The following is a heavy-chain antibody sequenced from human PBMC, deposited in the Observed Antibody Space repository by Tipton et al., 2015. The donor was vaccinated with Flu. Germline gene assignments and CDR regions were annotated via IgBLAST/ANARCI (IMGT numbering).Heavy chain of an antibody. CDR3: AKDSAP. CDR2: ISGSGNAT. V-gene: IGHV3-23*01. J-gene: IGHJ5*02. Sequence: SLRLSCAASGFTFTSYAMSWVRQAPGKGLEWISAISGSGNATYYAESVKGRFTISRDNVKNTLFLQMHSLRAEDTAIYYCAKDSAPWGQGTLVTVSS. CDR1: GFTFTSYA.